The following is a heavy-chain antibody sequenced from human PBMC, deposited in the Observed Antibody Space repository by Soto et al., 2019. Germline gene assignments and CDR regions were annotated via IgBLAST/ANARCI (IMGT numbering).Heavy chain of an antibody. CDR1: GGSISTNY. J-gene: IGHJ4*02. Sequence: XXTLSLPFTVSGGSISTNYWRWIRQPPGKGLEWIGYIYYSGSTDYNPSLKSRVTISVDTSKNQFSLKLTSVTAADTAVYYCARGGWSNDYWGQGTLVTVSS. V-gene: IGHV4-59*01. CDR2: IYYSGST. CDR3: ARGGWSNDY.